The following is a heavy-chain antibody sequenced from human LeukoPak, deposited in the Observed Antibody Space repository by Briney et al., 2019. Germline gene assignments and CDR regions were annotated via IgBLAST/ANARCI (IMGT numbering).Heavy chain of an antibody. CDR3: ATDRGWRTSGYYLYYFEY. CDR1: GFTFSSYW. D-gene: IGHD3-3*01. Sequence: GGSLRLSCAASGFTFSSYWMSWVRQAPGKGLEWVANIKQDGSEKYYVDSVKGRFTISRDNTKNLLYLQMSSLRAEDTAVYYCATDRGWRTSGYYLYYFEYWGQGTLVTFSS. CDR2: IKQDGSEK. J-gene: IGHJ4*02. V-gene: IGHV3-7*01.